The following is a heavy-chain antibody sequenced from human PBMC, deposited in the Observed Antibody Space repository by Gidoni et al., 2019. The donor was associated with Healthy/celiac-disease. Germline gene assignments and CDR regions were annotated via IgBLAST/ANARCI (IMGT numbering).Heavy chain of an antibody. J-gene: IGHJ5*02. CDR2: IYYSGST. V-gene: IGHV4-39*02. CDR3: AREVREEEAGSWFDP. Sequence: DGLEWIGSIYYSGSTYYNPSLKSRVTISVDTSKNQFSLKLSSVTAADTAVYYCAREVREEEAGSWFDPWGQGTLVTVSS.